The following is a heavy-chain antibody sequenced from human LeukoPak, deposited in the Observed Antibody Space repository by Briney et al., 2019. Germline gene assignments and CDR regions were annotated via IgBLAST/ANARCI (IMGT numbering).Heavy chain of an antibody. Sequence: GGSLRLSCAASGFTFRKHYMSWIRQAPGKGLEWVSSISSGGTYKYYADSVKGRFTISRDNAQNSLYLQMNSLRAEDSSVYYCARPTTVTTISADAFDIWGQGTMVTVSS. V-gene: IGHV3-11*06. CDR2: ISSGGTYK. D-gene: IGHD4-17*01. CDR1: GFTFRKHY. CDR3: ARPTTVTTISADAFDI. J-gene: IGHJ3*02.